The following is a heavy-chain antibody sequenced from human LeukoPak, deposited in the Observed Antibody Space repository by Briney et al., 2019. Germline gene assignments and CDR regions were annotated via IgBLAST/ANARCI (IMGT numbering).Heavy chain of an antibody. V-gene: IGHV3-21*01. J-gene: IGHJ4*02. CDR1: GFTFSSYE. CDR3: ARDRDCSGGSCYSFFDY. CDR2: ISSSSSYI. Sequence: PGGSLRLSCVASGFTFSSYEMNWVRQAPGKGLEWVSSISSSSSYIYYADSVKGRFTISRDNAKNSLYLQMNSLRAEDTAVYYCARDRDCSGGSCYSFFDYWGQGTLVTVSS. D-gene: IGHD2-15*01.